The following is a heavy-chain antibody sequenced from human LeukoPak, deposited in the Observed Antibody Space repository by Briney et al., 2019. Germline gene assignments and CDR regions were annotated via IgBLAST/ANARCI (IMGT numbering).Heavy chain of an antibody. Sequence: PSETLSLTCTVSGGSISSYYWSWIRQPPGKGLEWIGYIYYSGSTNHNPSLKSRVTISIGTSKNQFSLKLSSVTAADTALYYCAREPGYGDPFDYWGQGTLVTVSS. J-gene: IGHJ4*02. CDR2: IYYSGST. CDR3: AREPGYGDPFDY. V-gene: IGHV4-59*01. CDR1: GGSISSYY. D-gene: IGHD4-17*01.